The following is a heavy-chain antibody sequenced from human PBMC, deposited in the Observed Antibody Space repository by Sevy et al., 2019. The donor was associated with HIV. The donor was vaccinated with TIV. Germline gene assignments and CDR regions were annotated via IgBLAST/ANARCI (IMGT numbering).Heavy chain of an antibody. D-gene: IGHD1-26*01. J-gene: IGHJ5*02. CDR1: GFTFSSYW. CDR3: ARRPTDQSGSYWFDP. V-gene: IGHV3-74*01. Sequence: GESLKISCAASGFTFSSYWMHWVRQAPGKGLVWVSRIKTDGSDKSYGDSVKGGFTICRDNTKNTLYLQMNSLRAEETAVYYCARRPTDQSGSYWFDPWGQGTLVTVSS. CDR2: IKTDGSDK.